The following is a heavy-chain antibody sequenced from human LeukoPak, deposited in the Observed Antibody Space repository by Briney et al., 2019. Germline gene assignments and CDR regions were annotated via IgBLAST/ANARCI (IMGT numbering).Heavy chain of an antibody. CDR1: GGSISSSSYY. Sequence: PSETLSLTCTVSGGSISSSSYYWAWLRQPPGKGLEWIGTIYYSGGTYYNPSLKSRVTISVDTSKNQVSLRLSSVTAADTAVYYCARHGTISSESYFDYWGQGALVTVSS. CDR3: ARHGTISSESYFDY. V-gene: IGHV4-39*01. CDR2: IYYSGGT. D-gene: IGHD1-14*01. J-gene: IGHJ4*02.